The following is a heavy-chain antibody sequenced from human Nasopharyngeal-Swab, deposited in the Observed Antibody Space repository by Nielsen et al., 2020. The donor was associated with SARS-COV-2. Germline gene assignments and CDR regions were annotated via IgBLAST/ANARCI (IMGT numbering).Heavy chain of an antibody. Sequence: GESLKISCAASGFTVSSHYMSWVRQAPGKGLEWVSVIYSGGSTYYADSVKGRFTISRDNSKNTLYLQMNSLRAEDTAVYYCARGPNMLLWFGEGYMDVWGKGTTVTVSS. CDR1: GFTVSSHY. CDR3: ARGPNMLLWFGEGYMDV. J-gene: IGHJ6*03. D-gene: IGHD3-10*01. CDR2: IYSGGST. V-gene: IGHV3-53*01.